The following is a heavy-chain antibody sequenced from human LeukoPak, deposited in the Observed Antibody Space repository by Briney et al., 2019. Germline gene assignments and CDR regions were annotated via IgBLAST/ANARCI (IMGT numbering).Heavy chain of an antibody. Sequence: ASVKVSCKASGYTFTSYGISWVRQAPGQGLEWMGWISAYNGNTNYAQKLQGRVTMTTDTSTSTAYMELRSLRSDDTAVYHCARVKAAAGTGDYWGQGTLVTVSS. CDR2: ISAYNGNT. D-gene: IGHD6-13*01. V-gene: IGHV1-18*01. CDR3: ARVKAAAGTGDY. CDR1: GYTFTSYG. J-gene: IGHJ4*02.